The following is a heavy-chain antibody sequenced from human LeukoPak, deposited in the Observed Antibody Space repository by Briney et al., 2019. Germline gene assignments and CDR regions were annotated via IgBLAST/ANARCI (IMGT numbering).Heavy chain of an antibody. CDR2: ISTSGTIE. J-gene: IGHJ4*02. D-gene: IGHD1-26*01. CDR3: ARGLGNFDY. Sequence: GGSLRLSCVASGFTFSSYEMNWVRQAPGKGLEWISYISTSGTIEYYADSVKGRFTISRDHARNSFYLQMNSLRAEDTAVYYCARGLGNFDYWGQGTLVTVSS. V-gene: IGHV3-48*03. CDR1: GFTFSSYE.